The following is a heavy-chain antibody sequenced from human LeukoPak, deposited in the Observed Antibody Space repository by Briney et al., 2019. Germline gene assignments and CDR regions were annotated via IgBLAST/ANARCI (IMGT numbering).Heavy chain of an antibody. V-gene: IGHV3-21*01. J-gene: IGHJ6*03. CDR1: GFTFSSDS. Sequence: PGGSLRLSCAASGFTFSSDSMNWVRQPPGNVLEWVSSISSSSSNIYYADSVKGRSTISRHNTKNSLYLQMNSLRAEDTAVYYCARGGREDPAYYYMDVWGKGTTVTVSS. CDR2: ISSSSSNI. D-gene: IGHD1-26*01. CDR3: ARGGREDPAYYYMDV.